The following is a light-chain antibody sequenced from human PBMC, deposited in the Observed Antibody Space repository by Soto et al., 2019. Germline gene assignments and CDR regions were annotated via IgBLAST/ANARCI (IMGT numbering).Light chain of an antibody. CDR3: QQYGDWPPDT. Sequence: EIVMTQSPATLSVSPGERATLSCRARQSVSRNLAWYQQKPGQPPRLLIYDASTWATGVPARFGGSGSGTEFTLTVSGLQSEDFAVYYCQQYGDWPPDTFGQGTKVEI. V-gene: IGKV3-15*01. CDR2: DAS. CDR1: QSVSRN. J-gene: IGKJ2*01.